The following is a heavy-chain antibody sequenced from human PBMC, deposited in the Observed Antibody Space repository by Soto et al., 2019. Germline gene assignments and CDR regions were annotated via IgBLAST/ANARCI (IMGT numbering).Heavy chain of an antibody. V-gene: IGHV4-39*02. CDR1: GGCISSSSYY. Sequence: SETLSLTCTVSGGCISSSSYYWGWIRQPPGKGLEWIGSIYYSGSTYYNPSLKSRVTISVDTSKNQFSLKLSSVTAADTAVYYCARDNYGDTYYFDYWGQGTLVT. J-gene: IGHJ4*02. CDR2: IYYSGST. CDR3: ARDNYGDTYYFDY. D-gene: IGHD4-17*01.